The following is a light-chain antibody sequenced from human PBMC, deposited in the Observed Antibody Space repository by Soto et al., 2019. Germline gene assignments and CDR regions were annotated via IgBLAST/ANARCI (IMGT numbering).Light chain of an antibody. CDR2: DVS. V-gene: IGLV2-14*01. CDR3: SSYTSSSTLARYV. CDR1: TSDVGSYNY. Sequence: QSALTQPASVSGSPGQSITISCTGTTSDVGSYNYVSWYQQYPGKAPKLMIYDVSNRPSGVSNRFSGSKSGNTASLTISGLQAEDEADYYCSSYTSSSTLARYVFGTGTKVTVL. J-gene: IGLJ1*01.